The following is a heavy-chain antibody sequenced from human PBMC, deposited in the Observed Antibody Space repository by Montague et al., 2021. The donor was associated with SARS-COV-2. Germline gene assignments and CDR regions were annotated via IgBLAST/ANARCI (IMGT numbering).Heavy chain of an antibody. D-gene: IGHD3-10*01. CDR3: ARDLIGELFYFDY. Sequence: SLRLSCAASGFTFSSYAMHWVRQAPGKGLEWVAVISYDGSNKYYADSVKGRFTISRDNSKNTLYLQMNSLRAEDTAVYYCARDLIGELFYFDYWGQGTLVTVSS. CDR1: GFTFSSYA. CDR2: ISYDGSNK. V-gene: IGHV3-30-3*01. J-gene: IGHJ4*02.